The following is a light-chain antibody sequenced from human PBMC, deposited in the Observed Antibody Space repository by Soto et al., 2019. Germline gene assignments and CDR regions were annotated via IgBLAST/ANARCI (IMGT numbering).Light chain of an antibody. CDR3: SAYTARSTLV. CDR1: SSDVGRYNY. V-gene: IGLV2-8*01. CDR2: EVS. Sequence: QSVLTQPPSASGSPGQSVTISCTGTSSDVGRYNYVSWYQQHPGKAPKLMIYEVSKRPSGVPDRFSGSKSGNTASLTVSGLQAEDEADYYCSAYTARSTLVFGGGTQLTVL. J-gene: IGLJ3*02.